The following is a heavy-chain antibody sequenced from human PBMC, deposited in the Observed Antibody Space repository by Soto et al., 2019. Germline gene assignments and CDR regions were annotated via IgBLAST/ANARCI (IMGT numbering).Heavy chain of an antibody. J-gene: IGHJ4*02. D-gene: IGHD2-15*01. CDR2: LYWDDDK. V-gene: IGHV2-5*02. CDR3: AHSRRRPSCRGGNCYLFDS. Sequence: QITLKESGPTLVKPTQTLTLTCSCSGFSISADGVGVGWIRQPPGKALEWLAILYWDDDKRYTPSLKSRLTITKDTSTNQVVLTMSNVDPVDTATYFCAHSRRRPSCRGGNCYLFDSWGQGTLVTVSS. CDR1: GFSISADGVG.